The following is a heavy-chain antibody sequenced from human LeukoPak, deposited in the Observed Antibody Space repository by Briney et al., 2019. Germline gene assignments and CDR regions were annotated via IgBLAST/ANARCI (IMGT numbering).Heavy chain of an antibody. Sequence: SETLSLTCAVYGGSFSDYFWSWIRQPPGKGLEWIGEINHTGRTNYDPSLKSRVPISVDPSKKQFSLRLTSVTAADTAVYYCARGRGYCSGGTCFNWFDPWGQGTLVTVSS. D-gene: IGHD2-15*01. J-gene: IGHJ5*02. CDR2: INHTGRT. V-gene: IGHV4-34*01. CDR1: GGSFSDYF. CDR3: ARGRGYCSGGTCFNWFDP.